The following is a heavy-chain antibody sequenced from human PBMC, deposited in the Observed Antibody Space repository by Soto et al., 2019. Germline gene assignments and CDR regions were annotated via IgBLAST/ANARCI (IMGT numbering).Heavy chain of an antibody. J-gene: IGHJ1*01. V-gene: IGHV6-1*01. CDR2: TYYRTRWYN. D-gene: IGHD3-9*01. CDR3: ARGRHGYLVSVFEY. CDR1: GDSVSSNSAS. Sequence: QVRLQQSGPGLVKPSQTLSLTCAISGDSVSSNSASWNWIRQSPSRGLEWLGRTYYRTRWYNDXAMSMRGRMTXXPXTXXNQFSLQLNSVTPEDTAVYYCARGRHGYLVSVFEYWGQGTLVTVSS.